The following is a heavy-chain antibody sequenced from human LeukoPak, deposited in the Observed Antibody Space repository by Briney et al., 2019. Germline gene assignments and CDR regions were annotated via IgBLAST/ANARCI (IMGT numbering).Heavy chain of an antibody. Sequence: GGSLRLSCAASGFTFSSYNMNWVRQAPGKGLVWVSHINGDDSIINYADSVKGRFTISRDNAKNTLYLQMNSLRAEDTAVYYCVRNSSGSYWGQGTLVTVSS. CDR2: INGDDSII. CDR1: GFTFSSYN. D-gene: IGHD6-19*01. V-gene: IGHV3-74*01. J-gene: IGHJ4*02. CDR3: VRNSSGSY.